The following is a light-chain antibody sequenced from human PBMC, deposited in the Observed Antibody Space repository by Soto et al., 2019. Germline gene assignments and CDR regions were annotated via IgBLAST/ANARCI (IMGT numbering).Light chain of an antibody. J-gene: IGLJ1*01. Sequence: QSALTPPASVSGSPGQSTTISCPGTSSDVGGYNYVSWYQQHPGKAPKLMIYDVSNRPSGVSNRFPGSKSGNTASLTISGLQAEDEADYYCSSYTSSSTLYVFGTGTKVTVL. CDR1: SSDVGGYNY. CDR2: DVS. V-gene: IGLV2-14*01. CDR3: SSYTSSSTLYV.